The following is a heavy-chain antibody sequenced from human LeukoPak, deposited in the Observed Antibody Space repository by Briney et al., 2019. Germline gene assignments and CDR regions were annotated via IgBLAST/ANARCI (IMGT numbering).Heavy chain of an antibody. Sequence: SETLSLTCAVYGGSFSGYYWSWIRQPPGKGLEWTGEINHSGSTNYNPSLKSRVTISVDTSKNQFSLKLSSVTAADTAVYYCARGVGLYYDYVWGSYRYYDYWGQGTLVTVSS. CDR3: ARGVGLYYDYVWGSYRYYDY. CDR1: GGSFSGYY. D-gene: IGHD3-16*02. V-gene: IGHV4-34*01. J-gene: IGHJ4*02. CDR2: INHSGST.